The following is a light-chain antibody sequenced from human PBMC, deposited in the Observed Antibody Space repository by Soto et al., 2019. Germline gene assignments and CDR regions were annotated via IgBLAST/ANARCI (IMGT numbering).Light chain of an antibody. V-gene: IGKV3-20*01. J-gene: IGKJ5*01. CDR1: QSVSSSY. Sequence: EIVLTQSPGTLSLSPGERATLSCRASQSVSSSYLAWYQQKPGQAPRLLIYGASSRATGIPDRFSGSGSGTDFTLTISRLEPEDFAVYYCQQYGSSPSPITFGQGTRLESK. CDR2: GAS. CDR3: QQYGSSPSPIT.